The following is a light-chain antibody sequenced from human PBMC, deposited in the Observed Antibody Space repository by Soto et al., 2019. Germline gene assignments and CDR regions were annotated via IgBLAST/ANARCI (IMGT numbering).Light chain of an antibody. CDR1: QSVTDNY. J-gene: IGKJ2*01. Sequence: IVLTQSPGTLSLSPGERATLSCRASQSVTDNYLAWYQHKPGQAPRLLIYDASTRATAIPDRFSGSGSGTDFPLTVTSLEPEDFAVYYFQQYGSAPYAFGQGTKLEIK. CDR3: QQYGSAPYA. CDR2: DAS. V-gene: IGKV3-20*01.